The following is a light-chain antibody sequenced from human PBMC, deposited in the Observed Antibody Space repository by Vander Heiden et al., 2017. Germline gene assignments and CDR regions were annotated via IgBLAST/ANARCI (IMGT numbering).Light chain of an antibody. J-gene: IGLJ1*01. Sequence: QSVLTQSPSASGTPGQRVTISCSGSSSTIGSNSVNWYQQLPGTAPKLLIYTNNQRPSGVPDRFSGSKSGTSASLAISGLQSEDEADHYCAAWDDSLNGYVFGTGTKVTVL. V-gene: IGLV1-44*01. CDR3: AAWDDSLNGYV. CDR2: TNN. CDR1: SSTIGSNS.